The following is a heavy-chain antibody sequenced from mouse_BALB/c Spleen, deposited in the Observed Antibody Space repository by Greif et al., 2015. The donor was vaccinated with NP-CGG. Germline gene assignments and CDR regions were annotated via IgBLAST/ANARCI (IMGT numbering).Heavy chain of an antibody. V-gene: IGHV1-69*02. CDR2: IDPSDSET. Sequence: VKLMESGAELVKPGAPVKLSCKASGYTFTSYWMNWVKQRPGRGLEWIGRIDPSDSETHYNQKFKDKATLTVDKSSSTAYIQLSSLTSEDSAVYYWANSYYYGSSRFAYWGQGTLVTVSA. CDR3: ANSYYYGSSRFAY. CDR1: GYTFTSYW. J-gene: IGHJ3*01. D-gene: IGHD1-1*01.